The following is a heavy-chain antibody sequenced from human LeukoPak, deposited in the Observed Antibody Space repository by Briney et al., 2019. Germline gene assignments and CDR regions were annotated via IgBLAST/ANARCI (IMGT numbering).Heavy chain of an antibody. J-gene: IGHJ4*02. CDR1: GGSLSSGGYY. V-gene: IGHV4-31*03. Sequence: PSETLSLTCTGSGGSLSSGGYYWSWIRQHPGKGLEWIGNIYHSGSTSYNSSLKSRVTISVDTSKNQFSLKLSSVTAADTAVYYCARANYYGSGLDYWGQGTLVTVSS. CDR2: IYHSGST. CDR3: ARANYYGSGLDY. D-gene: IGHD3-10*01.